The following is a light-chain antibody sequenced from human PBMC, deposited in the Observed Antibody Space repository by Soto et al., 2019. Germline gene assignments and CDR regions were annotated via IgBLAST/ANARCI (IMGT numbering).Light chain of an antibody. CDR1: QSISSW. CDR3: HQYNGHST. Sequence: DIQKIQTSSDLSACKGGRVTMTFRASQSISSWLAWYQQKPGKAPKLLIFDASSLQSGVPSRVSGSGSGTEFTLTISSLQPDDFATYYCHQYNGHSTFGQGTKVDIK. CDR2: DAS. J-gene: IGKJ1*01. V-gene: IGKV1-5*01.